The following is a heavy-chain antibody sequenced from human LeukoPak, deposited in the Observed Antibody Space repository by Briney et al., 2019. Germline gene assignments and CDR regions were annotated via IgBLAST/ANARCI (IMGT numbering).Heavy chain of an antibody. V-gene: IGHV3-9*01. D-gene: IGHD2-2*01. CDR1: GFTFHDYA. CDR2: ISWNSGSR. CDR3: AKGSVRSSTSCSDY. J-gene: IGHJ4*02. Sequence: SLRLSCAASGFTFHDYAMHWVRQAPGKGLEWVSSISWNSGSRGYADSVKGRFTISRDNAKNSLYLQMNSLRAEDTALYYCAKGSVRSSTSCSDYWGQGILVTVSS.